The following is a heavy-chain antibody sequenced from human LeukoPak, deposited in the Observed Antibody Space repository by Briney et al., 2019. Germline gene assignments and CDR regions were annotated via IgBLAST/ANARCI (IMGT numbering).Heavy chain of an antibody. J-gene: IGHJ4*02. CDR2: INPSGGST. CDR1: GYTFTSYY. V-gene: IGHV1-46*01. CDR3: ARVRGSSWPTYYFDY. Sequence: ASVKVSCKASGYTFTSYYMHWVRQAPGQGLEWMGIINPSGGSTSYAQKFQGRVTMTRDTSTSTVYMKLSSLRSEGTAVYYCARVRGSSWPTYYFDYWGQGTLVTVSS. D-gene: IGHD6-13*01.